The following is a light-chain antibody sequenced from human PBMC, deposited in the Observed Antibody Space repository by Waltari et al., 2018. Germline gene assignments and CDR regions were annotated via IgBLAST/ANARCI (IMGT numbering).Light chain of an antibody. J-gene: IGLJ2*01. CDR2: SNN. CDR1: SSNIGSKS. V-gene: IGLV1-44*01. CDR3: ATWDDSLNGL. Sequence: QSVLTQPPSVSGTPGQRVSFSCSGSSSNIGSKSVNWYQQVPGTAPKLRIYSNNQRPAGVPDRVSCSKSGTSASLAISGLQSEDEADYYCATWDDSLNGLFGGGTRLTVL.